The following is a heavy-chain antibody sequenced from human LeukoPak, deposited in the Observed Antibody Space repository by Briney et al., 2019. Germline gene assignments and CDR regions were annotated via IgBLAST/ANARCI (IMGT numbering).Heavy chain of an antibody. CDR1: GGSISSYY. D-gene: IGHD2/OR15-2a*01. CDR3: AGHHPRNTVDF. J-gene: IGHJ4*02. V-gene: IGHV4-59*08. CDR2: ISDIGSI. Sequence: PSETLSLTCTVSGGSISSYYWSWIRQPPGKGLEWIAYISDIGSINYNPSLKSRVTISLDTSKNQFSLKLSSVTAGDTAVYYCAGHHPRNTVDFWGQGTLVTVSS.